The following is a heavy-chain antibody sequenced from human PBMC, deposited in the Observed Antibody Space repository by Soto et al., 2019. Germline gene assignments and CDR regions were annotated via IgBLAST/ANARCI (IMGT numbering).Heavy chain of an antibody. CDR2: MYYTGNK. Sequence: KPSETMSITCTVCGGSISSSTYYWDWIRQPPGKGLEWIGAMYYTGNKNYNPSLESRVTMSVDTSKNQFSLKLSSVTPTDTAVYYCARRSSSSLGSLFDPWGRGILVTVSS. V-gene: IGHV4-39*01. D-gene: IGHD6-6*01. J-gene: IGHJ5*02. CDR1: GGSISSSTYY. CDR3: ARRSSSSLGSLFDP.